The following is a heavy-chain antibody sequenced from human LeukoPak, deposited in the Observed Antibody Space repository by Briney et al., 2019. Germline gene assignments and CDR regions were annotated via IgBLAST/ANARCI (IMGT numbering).Heavy chain of an antibody. Sequence: ASVKVSCKASGYTFTSYYMHWVRQAPGQGLEWMGIINPSGGSTSYAQKFQGRVTMTRDTSISTAYMELSRLRSDDTAVYYCARSSVVAAAQGRYYYYGMDVWGQGTTVTVSS. J-gene: IGHJ6*02. CDR1: GYTFTSYY. CDR2: INPSGGST. D-gene: IGHD2-15*01. CDR3: ARSSVVAAAQGRYYYYGMDV. V-gene: IGHV1-46*01.